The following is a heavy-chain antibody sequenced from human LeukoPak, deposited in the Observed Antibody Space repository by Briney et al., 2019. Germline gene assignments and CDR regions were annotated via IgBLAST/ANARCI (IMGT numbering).Heavy chain of an antibody. CDR1: GLTFSSYW. V-gene: IGHV3-7*01. J-gene: IGHJ4*02. Sequence: PGGSLRLSCAASGLTFSSYWMTWVRQTPGKGLEWVANINPDGSAKNYVDSVEGRFTISRENAKNSLYLQMNSLRVEDTALYYCARHEDWGFPFWGQGNLVTVSS. D-gene: IGHD3/OR15-3a*01. CDR2: INPDGSAK. CDR3: ARHEDWGFPF.